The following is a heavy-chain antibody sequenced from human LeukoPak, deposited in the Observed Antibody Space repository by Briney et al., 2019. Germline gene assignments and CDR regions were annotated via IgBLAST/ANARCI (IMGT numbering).Heavy chain of an antibody. CDR1: GFTFSSYA. CDR2: ISGSGGST. D-gene: IGHD1-26*01. V-gene: IGHV3-23*01. CDR3: AKDRKYSGSPRWFDP. Sequence: GGSLRLSCAASGFTFSSYAMSWVRQAPGKGLEWVSAISGSGGSTYYADSVKGRFTISRDNSKNTLYLQMNSLRAEDTAVYYCAKDRKYSGSPRWFDPWGQGTLVTVSS. J-gene: IGHJ5*02.